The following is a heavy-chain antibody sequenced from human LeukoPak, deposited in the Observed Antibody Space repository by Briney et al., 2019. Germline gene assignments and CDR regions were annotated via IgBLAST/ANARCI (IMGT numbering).Heavy chain of an antibody. J-gene: IGHJ4*02. CDR2: IYNSGNT. Sequence: GGSLTLSCAASGFLVRHNYMSWVRQAPGRGLEWVSIIYNSGNTDYADSVKGRFTVSRDTSKNTLFLQMNDLRVDDTAIYYCAKGRQWGYWGQGTLVTVSS. CDR1: GFLVRHNY. D-gene: IGHD6-19*01. CDR3: AKGRQWGY. V-gene: IGHV3-53*01.